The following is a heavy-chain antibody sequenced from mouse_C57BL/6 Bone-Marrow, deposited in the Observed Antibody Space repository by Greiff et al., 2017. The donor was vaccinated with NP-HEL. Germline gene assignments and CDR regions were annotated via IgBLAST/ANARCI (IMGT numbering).Heavy chain of an antibody. J-gene: IGHJ4*01. Sequence: EVQLVESEGGLVQPGSSMKLSCTTSGFTFSDYYMAWVRQVPEKGLDWVANINYDGSSTYYLDSLKSRFIISRDNAKNILYLQMSSLKSEDTATSYCAREGGLRRRTYAMDYWGQGTSVTVSS. CDR3: AREGGLRRRTYAMDY. V-gene: IGHV5-16*01. CDR2: INYDGSST. D-gene: IGHD2-4*01. CDR1: GFTFSDYY.